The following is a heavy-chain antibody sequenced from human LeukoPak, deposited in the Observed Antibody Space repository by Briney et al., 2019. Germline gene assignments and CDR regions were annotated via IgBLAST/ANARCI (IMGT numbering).Heavy chain of an antibody. CDR2: INPNSGGT. CDR1: GFTFTAYY. Sequence: ASVRVSCKASGFTFTAYYIHWVRQAPGQGPECLGWINPNSGGTNLAQKFRGRVTMTRDTAITTAYMELSGLRSDDTAVYYCAREGEGDYDFDYWGQGTLVTVSS. CDR3: AREGEGDYDFDY. J-gene: IGHJ4*02. V-gene: IGHV1-2*02. D-gene: IGHD4-17*01.